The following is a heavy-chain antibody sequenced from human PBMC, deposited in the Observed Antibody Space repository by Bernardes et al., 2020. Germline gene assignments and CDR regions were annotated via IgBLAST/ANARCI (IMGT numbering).Heavy chain of an antibody. J-gene: IGHJ6*04. V-gene: IGHV4-4*02. CDR3: ASEVVTGTLFHADYYYYGMDV. D-gene: IGHD1-7*01. CDR2: IYHSGST. CDR1: GGSISSSNW. Sequence: SETLSLTCAVSGGSISSSNWWSWVRQPPGKGLEWIGEIYHSGSTNYNPSLKSRVTISVDKSKNQFSLKLSSVTAADTAVYYCASEVVTGTLFHADYYYYGMDVWGKGTTVTVSS.